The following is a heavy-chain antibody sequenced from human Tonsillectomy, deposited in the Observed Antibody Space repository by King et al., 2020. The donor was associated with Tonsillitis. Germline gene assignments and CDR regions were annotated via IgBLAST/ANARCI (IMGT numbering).Heavy chain of an antibody. D-gene: IGHD3-10*01. CDR1: GFTFSSYA. V-gene: IGHV3-21*04. Sequence: VQLVESGGGLVKPGASLRLSCSASGFTFSSYAMDWVRQVPGKGLEWVASIAATSSHIYYADSVKGRFTISRDNANNSLYLQMNSLGVEDTAVYYCTRDLLSFGRGVIFSFWGQGTLVSVSS. CDR3: TRDLLSFGRGVIFSF. J-gene: IGHJ4*02. CDR2: IAATSSHI.